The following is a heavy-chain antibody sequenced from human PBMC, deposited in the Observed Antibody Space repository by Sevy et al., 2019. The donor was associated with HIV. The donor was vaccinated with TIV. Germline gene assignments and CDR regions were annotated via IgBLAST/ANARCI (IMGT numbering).Heavy chain of an antibody. V-gene: IGHV3-21*01. CDR2: ISGSSSYI. Sequence: GGSLRVSCAASGFTFNIYSMNWVRQAPGKGLEWVSSISGSSSYIFYADSVKGRFTISRDNAKNSLYLQMNSLRAEDTAVYYWARVRGDPRADSFGYWGQGTLVTVSS. CDR3: ARVRGDPRADSFGY. D-gene: IGHD2-21*02. J-gene: IGHJ4*02. CDR1: GFTFNIYS.